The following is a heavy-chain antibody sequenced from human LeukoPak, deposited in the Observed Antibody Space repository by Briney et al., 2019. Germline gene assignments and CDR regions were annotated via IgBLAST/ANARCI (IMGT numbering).Heavy chain of an antibody. CDR2: IYYSGST. V-gene: IGHV4-59*01. Sequence: SETLSLTCTVSGGSISPFYWNWIRQPPGKGLEWIGYIYYSGSTNYNPSLKSRVTISVDTSKNQFSLKLSSVTAADTAVYYCARDRARYYDSSGQHRYLDYWGQGTLVTVSS. CDR1: GGSISPFY. D-gene: IGHD3-22*01. J-gene: IGHJ4*02. CDR3: ARDRARYYDSSGQHRYLDY.